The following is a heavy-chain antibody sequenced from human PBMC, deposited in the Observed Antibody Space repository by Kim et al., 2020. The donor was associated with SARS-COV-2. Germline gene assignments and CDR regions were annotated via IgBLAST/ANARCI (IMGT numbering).Heavy chain of an antibody. J-gene: IGHJ4*02. D-gene: IGHD2-21*01. V-gene: IGHV3-23*01. CDR1: GFTFTGYA. CDR2: TDGSDGTT. CDR3: VKGGWGSIWDH. Sequence: GGSLRLSCTTSGFTFTGYAMSWVRQAPGKGLEWVSSTDGSDGTTYFVDSVKGRFTISRDNSKNTLYLQMSTLRADDTAVYYCVKGGWGSIWDHWGQGTLVTVAS.